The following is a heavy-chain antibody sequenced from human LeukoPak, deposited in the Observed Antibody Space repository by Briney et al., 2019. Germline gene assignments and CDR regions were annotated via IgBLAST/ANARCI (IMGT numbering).Heavy chain of an antibody. CDR1: GFTFSTYE. CDR3: ARDLCSGDSCSDY. J-gene: IGHJ4*02. CDR2: ISSSGITI. D-gene: IGHD2-15*01. V-gene: IGHV3-48*03. Sequence: GGSLRLSCAASGFTFSTYEMNWVRQAPGKGLEWLSYISSSGITIYYADSVKGRFTISRDNAKNSLYLHMNSLRAEDTAVYYCARDLCSGDSCSDYWGQGTLVTVSS.